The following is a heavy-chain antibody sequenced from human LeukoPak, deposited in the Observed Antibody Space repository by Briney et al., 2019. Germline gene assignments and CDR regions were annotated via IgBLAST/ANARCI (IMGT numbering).Heavy chain of an antibody. J-gene: IGHJ4*02. CDR2: IYYSGST. D-gene: IGHD3-10*01. V-gene: IGHV4-39*07. Sequence: WVRQAPGKGLEWIGSIYYSGSTYYNPSLKSRVTISVDTSKNQFSLKLSSVTAADTAVYYCARDIVGLNYFDYWGQGTLVTVSS. CDR3: ARDIVGLNYFDY.